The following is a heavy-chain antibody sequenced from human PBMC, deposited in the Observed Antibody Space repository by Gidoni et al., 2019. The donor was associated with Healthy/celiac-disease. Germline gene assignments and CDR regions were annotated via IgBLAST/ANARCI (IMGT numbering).Heavy chain of an antibody. V-gene: IGHV4-34*01. D-gene: IGHD3-10*01. CDR1: GGSFSGYY. CDR2: INHSGST. J-gene: IGHJ4*02. Sequence: QVQLQQWGAGLLKPSATLSLTCAVYGGSFSGYYWRWIRQPPGKGLEWIGEINHSGSTNYNPSLKSRVTISVDTSKNQFSLKLSSVTAADTAVYYCARGRKYYYGSGSYYFDYWGQGTLVTVSS. CDR3: ARGRKYYYGSGSYYFDY.